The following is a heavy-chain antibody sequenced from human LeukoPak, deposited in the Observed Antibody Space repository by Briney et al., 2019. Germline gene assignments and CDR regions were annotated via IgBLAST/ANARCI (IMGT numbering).Heavy chain of an antibody. CDR1: GASVSTGGYY. CDR3: AAQSEYSYAFDY. Sequence: SQTLSLTCTVSGASVSTGGYYWSWIRQYPGKGLEWIGSIYYSGSTYYNPSLKSRVTISVDTSKKQFALKVSSVTAADTAVYYWAAQSEYSYAFDYWGQGTLVTVSS. V-gene: IGHV4-31*03. CDR2: IYYSGST. D-gene: IGHD5-18*01. J-gene: IGHJ4*02.